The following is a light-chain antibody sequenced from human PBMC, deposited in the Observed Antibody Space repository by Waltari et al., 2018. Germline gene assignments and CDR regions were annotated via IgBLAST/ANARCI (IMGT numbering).Light chain of an antibody. V-gene: IGLV3-1*01. CDR1: KLGDKY. CDR2: QDT. J-gene: IGLJ2*01. Sequence: SYELTQPPSVSVSPGQTASITCSGDKLGDKYVCWYQQKPGQSPVLVIYQDTKRPSGIHERFSGSNSGNTATLTISGTQAMDEADYYCQAWDSSTVVFGGGTKLTVL. CDR3: QAWDSSTVV.